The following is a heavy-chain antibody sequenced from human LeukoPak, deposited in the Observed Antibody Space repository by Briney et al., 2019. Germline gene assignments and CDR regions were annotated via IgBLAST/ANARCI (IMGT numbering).Heavy chain of an antibody. CDR3: ANLAAADNSDY. CDR1: GFTFSSYC. Sequence: GGSLRLSCAASGFTFSSYCMHWVRQAPGKGLVWVSRITNDGSSTTYADSVKGRFTISRDNAKNMLYLQVNSLRAEDTAVYYCANLAAADNSDYWGQGTLVTVSS. J-gene: IGHJ4*02. D-gene: IGHD6-13*01. V-gene: IGHV3-74*01. CDR2: ITNDGSST.